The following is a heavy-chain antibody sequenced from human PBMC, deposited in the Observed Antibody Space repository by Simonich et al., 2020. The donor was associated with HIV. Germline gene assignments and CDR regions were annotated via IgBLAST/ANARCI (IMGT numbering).Heavy chain of an antibody. D-gene: IGHD2-21*02. V-gene: IGHV3-74*01. CDR3: AKFYGGNSGYYFYYLDV. CDR2: VHSDGITT. CDR1: GFTFSGYW. Sequence: EYGGGLVQPGGSLTLSCAASGFTFSGYWMHWLRQAPGKGLVWVSRVHSDGITTTYADSVKGRFTISRDNSKNTLYLQMNSLRAEDTAVYYCAKFYGGNSGYYFYYLDVWGKGTTVTVSS. J-gene: IGHJ6*03.